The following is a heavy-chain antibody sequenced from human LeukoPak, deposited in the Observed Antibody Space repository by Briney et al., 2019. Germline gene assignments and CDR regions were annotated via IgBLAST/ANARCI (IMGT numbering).Heavy chain of an antibody. CDR2: IKRDGSST. V-gene: IGHV3-74*01. J-gene: IGHJ3*02. CDR3: ATGGQDIVLMVHAFDI. CDR1: GFTFSSYW. D-gene: IGHD2-8*01. Sequence: RSGGSLSLSCAASGFTFSSYWMHWVRQAPGKGLVWVSRIKRDGSSTSYADSVKGRFTISRDNAKNTLYLQMNSLRAEDTAVYYCATGGQDIVLMVHAFDIWGQGTMVTVSS.